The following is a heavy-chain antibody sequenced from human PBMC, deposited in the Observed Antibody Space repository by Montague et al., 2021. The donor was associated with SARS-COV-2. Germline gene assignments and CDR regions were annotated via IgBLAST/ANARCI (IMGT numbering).Heavy chain of an antibody. D-gene: IGHD3-16*02. CDR2: INHSGST. Sequence: SETPSLTCAVYGGSFSGYYWTWIRQPPGKGLEWIGEINHSGSTNYNPSLKSRVTISVDTSKNQFSPKLRSVTAADTAVYYCARGQPPRITFGGIISYGLDVWGQGTTDTVSS. CDR3: ARGQPPRITFGGIISYGLDV. J-gene: IGHJ6*02. V-gene: IGHV4-34*01. CDR1: GGSFSGYY.